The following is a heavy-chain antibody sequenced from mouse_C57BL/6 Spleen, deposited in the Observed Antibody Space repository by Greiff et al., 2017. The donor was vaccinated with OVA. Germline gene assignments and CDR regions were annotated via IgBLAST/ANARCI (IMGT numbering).Heavy chain of an antibody. CDR3: TRGGIYYGSSSYFDY. Sequence: VRQTPEKRLEWVAYISSGGDYIYYADTVKGRFTISRDNARNTLYLQMSSLKSEDTAMYYCTRGGIYYGSSSYFDYWGQGTTLTVSS. V-gene: IGHV5-9-1*02. J-gene: IGHJ2*01. CDR2: ISSGGDYI. D-gene: IGHD1-1*01.